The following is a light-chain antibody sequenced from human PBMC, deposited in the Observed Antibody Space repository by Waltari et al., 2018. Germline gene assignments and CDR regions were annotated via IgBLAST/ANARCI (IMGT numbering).Light chain of an antibody. J-gene: IGKJ4*01. CDR1: QNINTW. V-gene: IGKV1D-12*01. CDR3: QQANTFPPLT. Sequence: DVQMTQSPSSVSASVGDRVTITCRASQNINTWLAWYQQQPGKAPKLLIYAASNLQTGVPSRFSGSGSGTDFILTISSLQPEDFATYFCQQANTFPPLTFGGGTKVEIK. CDR2: AAS.